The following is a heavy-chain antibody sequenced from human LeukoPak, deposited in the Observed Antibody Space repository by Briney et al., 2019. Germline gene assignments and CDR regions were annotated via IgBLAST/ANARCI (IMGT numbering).Heavy chain of an antibody. CDR3: ARLGASTVATINYYYYYGMDV. CDR1: GGSISSYY. V-gene: IGHV4-59*08. CDR2: IYYSGST. J-gene: IGHJ6*02. D-gene: IGHD5-12*01. Sequence: SETLSLTCTVSGGSISSYYWSWIRQPPGKGLEWIGYIYYSGSTNYNPSLKSRVTISLDTSENQFSLKLSSVTAADTAVYYCARLGASTVATINYYYYYGMDVWGQGTTVTVSS.